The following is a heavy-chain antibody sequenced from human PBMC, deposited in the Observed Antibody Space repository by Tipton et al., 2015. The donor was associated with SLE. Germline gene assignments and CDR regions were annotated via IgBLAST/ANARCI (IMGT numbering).Heavy chain of an antibody. CDR2: IYYSGST. J-gene: IGHJ4*02. V-gene: IGHV4-4*02. CDR3: ARGEITVTVFDQ. CDR1: GGSISSSNW. D-gene: IGHD4-17*01. Sequence: TLSLTCAVSGGSISSSNWWGWVRQPPGKGLEWIGSIYYSGSTYYNPSLKSRVTISVDTSMNQFSLKLSSVTAADTAVYYCARGEITVTVFDQWGQGTLVTVSS.